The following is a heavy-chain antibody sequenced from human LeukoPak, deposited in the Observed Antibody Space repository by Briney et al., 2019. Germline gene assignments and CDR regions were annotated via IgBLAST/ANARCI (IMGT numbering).Heavy chain of an antibody. Sequence: PSETLSLTCAVYGGSFSGYYWSWIRQPPGKGLEWIGEINHSGTTNYNPSLKSRVTISVDTSKNQFSLKLSSVTAADTAVYYCARQGFNYYDSSGSFDYWGQGTLVTVSS. D-gene: IGHD3-22*01. J-gene: IGHJ4*02. CDR2: INHSGTT. V-gene: IGHV4-34*01. CDR1: GGSFSGYY. CDR3: ARQGFNYYDSSGSFDY.